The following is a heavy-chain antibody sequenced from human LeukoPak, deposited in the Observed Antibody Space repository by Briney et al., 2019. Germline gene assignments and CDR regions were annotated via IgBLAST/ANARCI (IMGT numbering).Heavy chain of an antibody. D-gene: IGHD2-15*01. CDR3: ARDGYCSGGSCHDAFDI. V-gene: IGHV1-69*13. Sequence: ASVKVSCKASGGTFSSYAISWVRQALGQGLEWMGGIIPIFGTANYAQKFQGRVTITADESTSTAYMELSSLRSEDTAVYYCARDGYCSGGSCHDAFDIWGQGTMVTVSS. J-gene: IGHJ3*02. CDR2: IIPIFGTA. CDR1: GGTFSSYA.